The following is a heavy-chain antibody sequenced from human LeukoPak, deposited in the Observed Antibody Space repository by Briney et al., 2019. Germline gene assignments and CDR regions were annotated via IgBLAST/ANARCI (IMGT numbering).Heavy chain of an antibody. Sequence: GGSLRLSGLASGPTFSSYNMNWVRQAPGKGREWVSSISSSSSYIYYADSVKGRFTISRDNAKNSLYLQMNSLRAEDTAVYYCARGIAARNYFDYWGQGTLVTVSS. D-gene: IGHD6-13*01. V-gene: IGHV3-21*01. J-gene: IGHJ4*02. CDR2: ISSSSSYI. CDR1: GPTFSSYN. CDR3: ARGIAARNYFDY.